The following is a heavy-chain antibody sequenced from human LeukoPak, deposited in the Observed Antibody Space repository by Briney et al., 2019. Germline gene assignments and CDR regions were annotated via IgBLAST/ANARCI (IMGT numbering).Heavy chain of an antibody. CDR1: GYSISSGYY. CDR3: ARGQTGYGGNSD. Sequence: SETLSLTCSVSGYSISSGYYWVWIRQPPGKGLEWIGCIYHGGTTYYNPSLKSRVIISLDTSKNQFSLKLSSVTAADTAVYFCARGQTGYGGNSDWGQGSLVTVSS. V-gene: IGHV4-38-2*02. J-gene: IGHJ4*02. CDR2: IYHGGTT. D-gene: IGHD4-23*01.